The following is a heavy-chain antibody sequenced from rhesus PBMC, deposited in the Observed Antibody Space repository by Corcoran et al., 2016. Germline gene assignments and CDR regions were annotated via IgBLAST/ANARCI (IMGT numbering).Heavy chain of an antibody. CDR2: IDGNSAGT. V-gene: IGHV4-81*01. D-gene: IGHD6-25*01. CDR3: AREVIAAAGTYNY. Sequence: QVQLQESGPGLVKPSETLSLTATVSGGSISGSDWSWSRQPPGKGLEWIGNIDGNSAGTNYNPSLKSRVTISKDTSKNQFSLKLISVTAADTALYYCAREVIAAAGTYNYWGQGVLVTVSS. CDR1: GGSISGSDW. J-gene: IGHJ4*01.